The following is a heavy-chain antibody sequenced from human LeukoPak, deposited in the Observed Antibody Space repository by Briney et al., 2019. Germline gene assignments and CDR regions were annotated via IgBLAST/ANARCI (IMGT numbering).Heavy chain of an antibody. Sequence: SGGSLRLSCAASGFTFSSYAMSWVRQAPGKGLEWVSAISGSGGSTHYADSVKGRFTISRDNSKNTLYLQMNSLRAEDTAVYYCAKEVCSSTSCYTFDYWGQGTLVTVSS. CDR2: ISGSGGST. D-gene: IGHD2-2*02. J-gene: IGHJ4*02. CDR1: GFTFSSYA. V-gene: IGHV3-23*01. CDR3: AKEVCSSTSCYTFDY.